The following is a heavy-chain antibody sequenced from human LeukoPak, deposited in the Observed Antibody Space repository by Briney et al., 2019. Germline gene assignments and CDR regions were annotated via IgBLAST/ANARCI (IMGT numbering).Heavy chain of an antibody. CDR2: INPDSGGT. D-gene: IGHD3-3*01. V-gene: IGHV1-2*02. CDR3: ARDPGLKDFWSGYPDY. Sequence: VKVSCKASGYTFTGYYMHWVRQAPGQGLEWMGWINPDSGGTNYAEKFQGRVTMTRDTSISTAYMELSRLRSDDTAVYYCARDPGLKDFWSGYPDYWGQGTLVTVSS. J-gene: IGHJ4*02. CDR1: GYTFTGYY.